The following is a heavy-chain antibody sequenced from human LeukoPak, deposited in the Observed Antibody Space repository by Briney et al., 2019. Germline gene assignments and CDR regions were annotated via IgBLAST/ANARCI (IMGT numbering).Heavy chain of an antibody. CDR3: ARAYYWVDS. CDR1: GGSINSGSCF. J-gene: IGHJ5*01. CDR2: IYTTGRT. Sequence: SETLSLTCTVSGGSINSGSCFWTWIRQPAGQPAGKGLEWIGRIYTTGRTSYNPSIGSRVTISADMSKNQFSLHLTAVTAADTAVYFCARAYYWVDSWGQGTLVTVSS. V-gene: IGHV4-61*02. D-gene: IGHD2-21*01.